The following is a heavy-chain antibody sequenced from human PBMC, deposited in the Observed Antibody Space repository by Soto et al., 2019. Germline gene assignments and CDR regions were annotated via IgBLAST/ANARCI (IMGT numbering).Heavy chain of an antibody. CDR2: LSSGLST. CDR3: ARVYITFGGVIVLRAFDI. CDR1: NGSISTRDYY. D-gene: IGHD3-16*02. J-gene: IGHJ3*02. Sequence: PSETLSLTCSVSNGSISTRDYYWGWIRQPPGKGLEWIAYLSSGLSTYYSPSLKSRVTVRVDTSKNQFRLRLTSVTAADTAVYYCARVYITFGGVIVLRAFDIWGQGTMVTVSS. V-gene: IGHV4-39*01.